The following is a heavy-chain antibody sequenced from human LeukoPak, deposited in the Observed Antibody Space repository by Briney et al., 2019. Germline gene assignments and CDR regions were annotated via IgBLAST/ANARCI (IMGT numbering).Heavy chain of an antibody. D-gene: IGHD1-26*01. J-gene: IGHJ4*02. CDR3: ARQPTGTYSLDY. Sequence: PSETLSLTCSVSGGSINSYYWSWIRQPPGKGLEWIGYIYSSGSTKYNPSLKDRVTISVDASKNHFSLKLTSVTAADTAVYYCARQPTGTYSLDYWGQGTLVTVSS. CDR2: IYSSGST. V-gene: IGHV4-59*08. CDR1: GGSINSYY.